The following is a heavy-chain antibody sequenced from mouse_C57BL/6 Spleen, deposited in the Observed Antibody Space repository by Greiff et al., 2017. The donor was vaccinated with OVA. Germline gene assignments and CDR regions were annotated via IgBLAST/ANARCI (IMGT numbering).Heavy chain of an antibody. J-gene: IGHJ2*01. Sequence: VQLQQSGPELVKPGASVKIPCKASGCTFTDYNMDWVKQSHGKSLEWIGDINPNNGGTIYNQKFKGKATLTVDKSSSTAYMELRSLTSEDTAVYYCARSSSGYDLYYWGQGTTLTVSS. CDR1: GCTFTDYN. CDR2: INPNNGGT. CDR3: ARSSSGYDLYY. V-gene: IGHV1-18*01. D-gene: IGHD3-2*02.